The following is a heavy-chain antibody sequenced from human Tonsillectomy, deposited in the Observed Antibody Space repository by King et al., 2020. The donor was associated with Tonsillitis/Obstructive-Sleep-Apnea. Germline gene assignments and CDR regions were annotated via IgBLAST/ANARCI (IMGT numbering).Heavy chain of an antibody. J-gene: IGHJ4*02. CDR3: ANSLSNIAVAITSYFDY. CDR1: GGSISSSSYY. D-gene: IGHD6-19*01. CDR2: LYYSGST. Sequence: MQLQESGPGLVKPSETLSLTCTVSGGSISSSSYYWGWIRQPPGKGLEWIGSLYYSGSTYYNPSLKSRVTISVDTSKNQFSLKLGSVTAADTALYYCANSLSNIAVAITSYFDYWGQGTLVTVSS. V-gene: IGHV4-39*01.